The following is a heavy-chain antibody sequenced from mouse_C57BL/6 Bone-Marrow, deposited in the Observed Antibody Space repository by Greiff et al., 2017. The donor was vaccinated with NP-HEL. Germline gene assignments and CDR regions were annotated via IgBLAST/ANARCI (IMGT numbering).Heavy chain of an antibody. CDR2: ISNGGGST. J-gene: IGHJ4*01. CDR1: GFTFSDYY. CDR3: ASQFITTVVATRYYAMDY. Sequence: EVKVVESGGGLVQPGGSLKLSCAASGFTFSDYYMYWVRQTPEKRLEWVAYISNGGGSTYYPDTVKGRFTISRDNAKNTLYLQMVRLKSEDTAMYYCASQFITTVVATRYYAMDYWGQGTSVTVSS. V-gene: IGHV5-12*01. D-gene: IGHD1-1*01.